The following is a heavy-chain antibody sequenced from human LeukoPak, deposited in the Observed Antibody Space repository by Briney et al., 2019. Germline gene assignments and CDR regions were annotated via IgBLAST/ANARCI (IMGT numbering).Heavy chain of an antibody. D-gene: IGHD7-27*01. J-gene: IGHJ4*02. V-gene: IGHV4-31*03. CDR1: GGSISSSAYY. CDR3: AREKLGGFGFDY. CDR2: IYYSGST. Sequence: PSETLSLTCTVSGGSISSSAYYWSWIHQHPGKGLECIGFIYYSGSTYYNPSLKSRVTISVDTSKNQFSLKLSSVTAADTAVYYCAREKLGGFGFDYWGQGTLVTVSS.